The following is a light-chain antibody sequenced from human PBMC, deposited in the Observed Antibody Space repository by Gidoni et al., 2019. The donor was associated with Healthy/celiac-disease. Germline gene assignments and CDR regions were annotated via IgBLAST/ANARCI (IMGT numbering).Light chain of an antibody. V-gene: IGKV1-33*01. CDR1: QDISNY. CDR3: QQYDNLLS. Sequence: DIQMPQSPSSLSASVGDRVTITCQASQDISNYLNWYQQKPGKAPKLLIYDASNLETGVPSRFSGSGSGKDFTFTISSLQPEDIATYYCQQYDNLLSFGPGTKVDIK. J-gene: IGKJ3*01. CDR2: DAS.